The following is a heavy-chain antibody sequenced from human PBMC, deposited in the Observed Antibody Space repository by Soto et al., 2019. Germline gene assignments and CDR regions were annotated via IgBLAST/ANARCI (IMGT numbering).Heavy chain of an antibody. CDR1: GGSISSGGYS. V-gene: IGHV4-30-2*01. CDR3: ARVPDR. J-gene: IGHJ5*02. CDR2: IYHSGST. Sequence: SETLSLTCAVSGGSISSGGYSWSWIRQPPGKGLEWIGYIYHSGSTYYNPSLKSRVTISVDRSKNQFSLKLSSVTAADTDVYYCARVPDRWGQGTLVTVS. D-gene: IGHD2-2*01.